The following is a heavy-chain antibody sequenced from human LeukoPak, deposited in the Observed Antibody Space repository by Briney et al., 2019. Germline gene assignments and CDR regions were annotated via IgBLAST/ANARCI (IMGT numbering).Heavy chain of an antibody. CDR3: ARDPFDY. Sequence: PGGSLRLSCVASGLTFSSYWMSWVRQAPGKGLEWVAYIKQDGSEKYYVDSVKGRFTISRGNSKNSLYLQMSSLRAEDTAVYYCARDPFDYWGQGTLVTVSS. CDR2: IKQDGSEK. V-gene: IGHV3-7*01. J-gene: IGHJ4*02. CDR1: GLTFSSYW.